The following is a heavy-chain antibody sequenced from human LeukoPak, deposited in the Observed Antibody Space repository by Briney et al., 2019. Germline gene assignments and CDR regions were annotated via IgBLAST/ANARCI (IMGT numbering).Heavy chain of an antibody. D-gene: IGHD4-11*01. V-gene: IGHV4-59*01. CDR1: GGSISSYY. CDR2: IYYTGAT. Sequence: SETLSLTCSASGGSISSYYWSWIRQSPGKGLEWIGYIYYTGATYYNPSLESRVTISIDTSKRQLSLELRSVTAADSAVYFCARDRRESSKPNDAFDIWGQGTMVTVSA. CDR3: ARDRRESSKPNDAFDI. J-gene: IGHJ3*02.